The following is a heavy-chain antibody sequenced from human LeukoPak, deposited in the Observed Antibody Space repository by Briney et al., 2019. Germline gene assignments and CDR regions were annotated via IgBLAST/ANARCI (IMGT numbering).Heavy chain of an antibody. J-gene: IGHJ4*02. CDR1: GGSISNYY. CDR3: ARDSGNYYGYFDY. CDR2: IYYSGST. V-gene: IGHV4-59*01. Sequence: SETLSLTCIVSGGSISNYYWTWLRQPPGKGLEWIGYIYYSGSTNYNPSLKSRVTISVDTSKNQFSLKLRSVTAADTAVYYCARDSGNYYGYFDYWGQGTLVTVSS. D-gene: IGHD1-26*01.